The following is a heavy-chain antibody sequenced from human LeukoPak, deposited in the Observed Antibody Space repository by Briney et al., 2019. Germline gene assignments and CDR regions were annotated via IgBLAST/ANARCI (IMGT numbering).Heavy chain of an antibody. V-gene: IGHV3-23*01. CDR3: AKGIYSGSPAAFDI. CDR2: ISGSGGST. Sequence: GGSLRLSCAVSGFTFSSYAMTWVRQAPGKGLEWVSGISGSGGSTYYAESVKGRFTISGDNSKNTLYLQMNSLRAEDTAVYYCAKGIYSGSPAAFDIWGQGTMVTVSS. CDR1: GFTFSSYA. D-gene: IGHD1-26*01. J-gene: IGHJ3*02.